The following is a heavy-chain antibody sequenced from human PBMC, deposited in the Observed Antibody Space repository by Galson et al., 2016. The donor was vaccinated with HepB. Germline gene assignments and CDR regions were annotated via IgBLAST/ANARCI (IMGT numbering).Heavy chain of an antibody. CDR3: ARDGGGSRGYYLDY. D-gene: IGHD3-22*01. CDR1: GFTFSSYG. V-gene: IGHV3-33*01. J-gene: IGHJ4*02. Sequence: SLRLSCAASGFTFSSYGMHWVRQAPGKGLEWVAVIWYDGSNKYYADSVKGRFTIFRDNSKNTLYLQMNRLRAEDTAVYYCARDGGGSRGYYLDYWGRGTLVTVSS. CDR2: IWYDGSNK.